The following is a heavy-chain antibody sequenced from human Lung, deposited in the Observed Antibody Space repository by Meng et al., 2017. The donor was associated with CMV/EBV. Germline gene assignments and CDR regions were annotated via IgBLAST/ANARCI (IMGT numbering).Heavy chain of an antibody. CDR2: IDGTGRT. J-gene: IGHJ5*01. Sequence: SQTLSLTCAVYGGSFSGSYWHWIRQPPGMGLEWIGEIDGTGRTKYSPSLNSRVTILLDTSKKQFSLELSSVTAADTAVYYCARLTGTGYVHWFDSWGQGTLVTVSS. CDR1: GGSFSGSY. D-gene: IGHD1-7*01. V-gene: IGHV4-34*01. CDR3: ARLTGTGYVHWFDS.